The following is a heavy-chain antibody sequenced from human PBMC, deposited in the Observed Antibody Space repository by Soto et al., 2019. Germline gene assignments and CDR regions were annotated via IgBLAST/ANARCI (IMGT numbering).Heavy chain of an antibody. D-gene: IGHD2-8*01. CDR2: IYYSGNT. V-gene: IGHV4-39*07. J-gene: IGHJ6*02. Sequence: SETLSLTCTVSGGSISSSSYYWGWIRQPPGKGPEWIGSIYYSGNTYYNPSLKSRVTISVDTAKNQFSLKLSSVTAADTAAYYCARRGYCTNGVCYYGMDVWGQGTTVTVSS. CDR3: ARRGYCTNGVCYYGMDV. CDR1: GGSISSSSYY.